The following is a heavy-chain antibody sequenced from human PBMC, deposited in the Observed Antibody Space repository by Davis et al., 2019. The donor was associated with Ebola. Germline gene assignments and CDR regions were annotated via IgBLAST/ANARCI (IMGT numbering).Heavy chain of an antibody. Sequence: ASVKVSCKASGYTFTSYAMNWVRQAPGQGLEWMGWINTNTGNPTYAQGFTGRFVFSLDTSVDTAFLQINNLRAEDTAIYYCARGMGELALNWGQGTLVTVSS. J-gene: IGHJ4*02. CDR1: GYTFTSYA. CDR2: INTNTGNP. D-gene: IGHD3-16*01. V-gene: IGHV7-4-1*02. CDR3: ARGMGELALN.